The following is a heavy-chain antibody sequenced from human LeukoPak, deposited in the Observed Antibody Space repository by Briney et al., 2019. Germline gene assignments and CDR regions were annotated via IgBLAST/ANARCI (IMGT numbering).Heavy chain of an antibody. J-gene: IGHJ4*02. V-gene: IGHV4-34*01. CDR2: INHSGST. Sequence: SETLSLTCAVYGGSFSGYYWSWIRQPPGKGLEWIGEINHSGSTNYNPSLKSRVTISVDTSKNQFSLKLSSVTAADTAVYYCARGFYGGIVVVVAATPNRPLDYWGQGTLVTVSS. CDR1: GGSFSGYY. D-gene: IGHD2-15*01. CDR3: ARGFYGGIVVVVAATPNRPLDY.